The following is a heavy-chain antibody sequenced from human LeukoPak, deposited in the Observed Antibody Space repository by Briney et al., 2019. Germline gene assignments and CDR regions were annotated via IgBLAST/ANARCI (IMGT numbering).Heavy chain of an antibody. CDR3: ARGRPHYGYYGMDV. J-gene: IGHJ6*02. Sequence: SVPVSCKASGYTFTRYDINWVRQAPGQRLEWMGWMNPNSGNTGYAQKFQGRVTMTRNTSISTAYMELSSLRSEDTAVYYCARGRPHYGYYGMDVWGQGTTVTVSS. CDR2: MNPNSGNT. CDR1: GYTFTRYD. D-gene: IGHD3-16*01. V-gene: IGHV1-8*01.